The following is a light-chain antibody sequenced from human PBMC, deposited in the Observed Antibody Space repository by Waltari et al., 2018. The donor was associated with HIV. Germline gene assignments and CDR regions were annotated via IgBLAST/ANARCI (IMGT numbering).Light chain of an antibody. CDR2: DVD. CDR1: DTDFRLSNF. V-gene: IGLV2-14*03. CDR3: ASFTGDDNTVM. J-gene: IGLJ3*02. Sequence: AVTQPASVSGLPGQSTTIPCTGDDTDFRLSNFVSWYQQHSGKPPRLILYDVDSRASGVSDRFSGSMSGNTASLTISGLRAEDEGHYYCASFTGDDNTVMFGGGTEVTVL.